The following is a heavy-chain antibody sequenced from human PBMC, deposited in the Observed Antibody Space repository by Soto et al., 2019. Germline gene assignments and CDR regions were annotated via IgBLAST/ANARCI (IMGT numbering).Heavy chain of an antibody. CDR2: INWDGYSI. J-gene: IGHJ6*02. CDR1: GFNFDDHV. Sequence: GGSLRLSCVASGFNFDDHVMHWVRQVPGKGLEWVGHINWDGYSIGYGGSVRGRFSISRDNAKNTLSLQMDSLRPEDTALYFCARSWSGSTSGRVDVWGQGTTVTVSS. D-gene: IGHD3-3*01. V-gene: IGHV3-9*01. CDR3: ARSWSGSTSGRVDV.